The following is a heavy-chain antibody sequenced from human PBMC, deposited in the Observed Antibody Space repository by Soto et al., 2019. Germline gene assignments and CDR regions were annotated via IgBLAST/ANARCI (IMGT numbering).Heavy chain of an antibody. D-gene: IGHD1-26*01. J-gene: IGHJ4*02. Sequence: QITLKESGPTLVKPTQTLTLTCTFSGFSLSATGVGVGWIGQPPKKALEWLALIYWDDVKLYSPSLKNMLTITKDTSKNQVVLTITNMDPVDTATYYCAHIHGATSGTFDYWGQGALVTVSS. CDR1: GFSLSATGVG. CDR2: IYWDDVK. CDR3: AHIHGATSGTFDY. V-gene: IGHV2-5*02.